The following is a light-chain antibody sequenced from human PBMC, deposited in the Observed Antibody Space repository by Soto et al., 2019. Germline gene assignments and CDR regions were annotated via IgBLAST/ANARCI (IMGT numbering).Light chain of an antibody. CDR3: QQYYSYPQT. CDR2: AAS. V-gene: IGKV1-8*01. Sequence: AIRMTQSPSSFSASTGDRVTITCRASQGISSYLAWYQQKPGKAPKLLIYAASTLQSGVPSRFSGSGSGTDFTLTIRGLQSEDFATYYCQQYYSYPQTFGQGTRLEIK. J-gene: IGKJ5*01. CDR1: QGISSY.